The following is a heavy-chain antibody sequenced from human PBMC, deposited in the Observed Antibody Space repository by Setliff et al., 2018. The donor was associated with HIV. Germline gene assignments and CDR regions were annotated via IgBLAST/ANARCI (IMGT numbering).Heavy chain of an antibody. CDR1: GFTFSSYA. J-gene: IGHJ4*02. CDR3: ARLMYSSGPGSFDY. V-gene: IGHV3-23*01. D-gene: IGHD6-19*01. CDR2: ISGSGGST. Sequence: GSLRLSCAASGFTFSSYAMSWVRQAPGKGLEWVSAISGSGGSTYYADSVKGRFTISRDNAKNSLYLQMNSLRAEDTAVYYCARLMYSSGPGSFDYWGQGTLVTVSS.